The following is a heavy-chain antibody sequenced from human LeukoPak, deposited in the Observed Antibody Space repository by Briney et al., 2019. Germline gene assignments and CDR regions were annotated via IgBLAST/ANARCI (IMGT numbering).Heavy chain of an antibody. V-gene: IGHV4-39*07. Sequence: PSETLSLTCTVSGGSISSSSYYWGWIRQPPGKGLEWIGGIYYSGSTYYNPSLKSRVTISVDTSKNQFSLKLSSVTAADTAVYYCARWGGTFDYWGQGTLVTVSS. CDR1: GGSISSSSYY. D-gene: IGHD3-16*01. CDR2: IYYSGST. CDR3: ARWGGTFDY. J-gene: IGHJ4*02.